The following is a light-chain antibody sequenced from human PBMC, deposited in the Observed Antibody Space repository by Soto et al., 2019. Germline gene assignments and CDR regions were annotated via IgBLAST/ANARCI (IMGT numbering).Light chain of an antibody. J-gene: IGKJ4*01. CDR3: QRYDNWPPGVT. Sequence: EIVMTQSPDTLSVSPGERATLSCRASQRVSNNLAWYQQKPGQAPRLLIYGASTRATGIPARFSGSGSATEFTLTISSLQPEDFAVYYCQRYDNWPPGVTFGGGTKVEIK. V-gene: IGKV3-15*01. CDR1: QRVSNN. CDR2: GAS.